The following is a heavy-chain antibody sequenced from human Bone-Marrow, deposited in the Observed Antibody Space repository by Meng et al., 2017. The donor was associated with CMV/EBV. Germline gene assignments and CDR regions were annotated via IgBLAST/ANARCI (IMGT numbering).Heavy chain of an antibody. CDR3: AIWSYGDNNWFDP. V-gene: IGHV1-69*05. CDR2: IIPIFGTA. Sequence: SVKVSCKASGDTFSSYAISWVRQAPGQGLEWMGGIIPIFGTANYAQKFQGRVTITTDESTSTAYMELSSLRSEDTAVYYCAIWSYGDNNWFDPWGQGTLVTVSS. J-gene: IGHJ5*02. D-gene: IGHD4-17*01. CDR1: GDTFSSYA.